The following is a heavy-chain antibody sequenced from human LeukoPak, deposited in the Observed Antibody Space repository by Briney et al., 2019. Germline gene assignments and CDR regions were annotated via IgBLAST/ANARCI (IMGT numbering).Heavy chain of an antibody. CDR2: VSTSNGDT. V-gene: IGHV1-18*01. CDR1: GYNFNRYT. Sequence: ASVKVSCKTSGYNFNRYTITWVRQAPGQALEWMGWVSTSNGDTSYADKFQGRVTMTTETVTKTAYMELRRLRSGDTAMYFCARVSDTSMVTPGFDSWGQGTLVTVSS. CDR3: ARVSDTSMVTPGFDS. J-gene: IGHJ4*02. D-gene: IGHD5-18*01.